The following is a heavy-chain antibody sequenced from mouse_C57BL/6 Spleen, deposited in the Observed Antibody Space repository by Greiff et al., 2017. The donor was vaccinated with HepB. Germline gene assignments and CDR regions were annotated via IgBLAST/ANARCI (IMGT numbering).Heavy chain of an antibody. CDR1: GFTFSSYA. V-gene: IGHV5-4*03. CDR2: ISDGGSYT. J-gene: IGHJ3*01. Sequence: EVKVEESGGGLVKPGGSLKLSCAASGFTFSSYAMSWVRQTPEKRLEWVATISDGGSYTYYPDNVKGRFTISRDNAKNNLYLQMSHLKSEDTAMYYCARAGGAWFAYWGQGTLVTVSA. CDR3: ARAGGAWFAY.